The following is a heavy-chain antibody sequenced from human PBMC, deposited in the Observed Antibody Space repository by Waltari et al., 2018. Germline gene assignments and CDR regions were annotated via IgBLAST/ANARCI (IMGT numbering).Heavy chain of an antibody. V-gene: IGHV3-7*01. CDR2: MKQDGRQK. J-gene: IGHJ4*02. D-gene: IGHD6-19*01. Sequence: EVQLVESGGGLVQPGGSLGLSCAASGFPCGLYWLSWVRQAPGKGLEWVANMKQDGRQKGYVDSVKGRFTISRDNSKNSVYLQMNNLRVEDTAIYYCARDEVGGYFALWGQGTLVTVSS. CDR1: GFPCGLYW. CDR3: ARDEVGGYFAL.